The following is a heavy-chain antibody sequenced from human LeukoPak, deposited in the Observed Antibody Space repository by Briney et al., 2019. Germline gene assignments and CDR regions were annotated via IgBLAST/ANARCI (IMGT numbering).Heavy chain of an antibody. CDR3: ARDSMVRGVIGY. CDR2: ISAYNGNT. J-gene: IGHJ4*02. D-gene: IGHD3-10*01. CDR1: GYTFTSYG. V-gene: IGHV1-18*01. Sequence: ASVKVSFTASGYTFTSYGISWVRQAPGQGLEWMGWISAYNGNTNYAQKLQGRVTMTTDTSTSTAYMELRSLRSDDTAVYYCARDSMVRGVIGYWGQGTLVTVSS.